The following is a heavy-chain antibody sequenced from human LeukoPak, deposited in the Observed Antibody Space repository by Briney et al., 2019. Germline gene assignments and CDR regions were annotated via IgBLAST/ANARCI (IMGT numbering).Heavy chain of an antibody. J-gene: IGHJ4*02. V-gene: IGHV3-7*03. D-gene: IGHD3-10*01. CDR2: IKQDGSAE. CDR3: ARDVGASGSLDY. Sequence: GGSLRLSCAASRFIFTNYWMNWVRQTPGKGLEWVANIKQDGSAEYYVDSVRGRFTISRDNAQNSFYLQMNSLRVEDTAVYYCARDVGASGSLDYWGQGTLVTVSS. CDR1: RFIFTNYW.